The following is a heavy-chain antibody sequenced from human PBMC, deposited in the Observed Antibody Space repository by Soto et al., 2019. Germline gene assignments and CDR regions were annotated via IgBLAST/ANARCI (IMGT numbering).Heavy chain of an antibody. CDR2: ISGSGGNT. CDR1: GFSFDTYA. D-gene: IGHD5-12*01. V-gene: IGHV3-23*01. J-gene: IGHJ4*02. Sequence: EAQLLESGGGLVQPGGSLRLSCAASGFSFDTYAMSWVRQAPGKGLEWVSSISGSGGNTYYADSVKGPFTISRDNSKNILSLQMTSLRAEDTALYYCAKLGMTTINRDYWGQGTQVTVSS. CDR3: AKLGMTTINRDY.